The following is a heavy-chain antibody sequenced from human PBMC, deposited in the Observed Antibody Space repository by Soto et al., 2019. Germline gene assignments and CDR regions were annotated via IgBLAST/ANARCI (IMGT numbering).Heavy chain of an antibody. J-gene: IGHJ4*02. CDR2: ISYDGSNK. D-gene: IGHD1-26*01. Sequence: QVQLVESGGGVVQPGRSLRLSCAASGFTFSSYGIHWVRQAPGKGLEWVAVISYDGSNKYYADSVKGRFTISRDNSKNTLYLQMNSLRAEDTAVYYCAKLSVVVGGATIGTFDYWGQGTLVTVSS. CDR3: AKLSVVVGGATIGTFDY. V-gene: IGHV3-30*18. CDR1: GFTFSSYG.